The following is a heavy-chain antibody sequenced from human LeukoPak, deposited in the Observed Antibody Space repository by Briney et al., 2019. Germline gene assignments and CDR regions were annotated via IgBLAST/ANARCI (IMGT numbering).Heavy chain of an antibody. CDR2: ISSSGSTI. CDR1: GFTFSSYE. V-gene: IGHV3-48*03. D-gene: IGHD2-2*01. Sequence: GGSLRLSCAASGFTFSSYEMNWVRQAPGKGLEWVSYISSSGSTIYYADSVKGRFTISRDNAKNSLYLQMNSLRAEDTAVYYCARVAVVVPAYPMDVWGKGTTVTISS. CDR3: ARVAVVVPAYPMDV. J-gene: IGHJ6*03.